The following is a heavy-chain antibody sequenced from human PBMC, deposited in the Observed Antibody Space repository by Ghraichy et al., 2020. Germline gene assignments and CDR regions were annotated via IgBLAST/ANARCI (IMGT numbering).Heavy chain of an antibody. J-gene: IGHJ1*01. CDR2: ISGSGIST. V-gene: IGHV3-23*01. CDR1: GFTFSSYA. D-gene: IGHD1-1*01. Sequence: GGSLRLSCATSGFTFSSYAMSWVRQAPGKGLEWVSVISGSGISTNYADSVKGRFTISRDNSKNTLYLQMNSLRAEDTALYYCAKDLRTSVQLQLRGDFQHWGQGTLVTVSS. CDR3: AKDLRTSVQLQLRGDFQH.